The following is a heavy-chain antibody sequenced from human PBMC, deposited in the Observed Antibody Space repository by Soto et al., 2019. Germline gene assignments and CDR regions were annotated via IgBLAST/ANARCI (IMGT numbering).Heavy chain of an antibody. CDR3: ARAPTSRLDY. V-gene: IGHV3-30-3*01. CDR2: ISYDATNK. J-gene: IGHJ4*02. CDR1: GFTFSTFA. Sequence: QVQMVESGGGVVHPGRSLRLSCAASGFTFSTFAMHWVRQAPGKGLEWVAVISYDATNKFYADSVKGRFTISRDNSENTLYLQMTCLRSEDTAVYYCARAPTSRLDYWGQGTLVTVSS.